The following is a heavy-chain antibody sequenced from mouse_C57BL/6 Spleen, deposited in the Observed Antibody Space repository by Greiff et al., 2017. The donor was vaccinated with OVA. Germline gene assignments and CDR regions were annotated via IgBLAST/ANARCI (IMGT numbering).Heavy chain of an antibody. CDR3: ARHGYYYGSPYYFDY. CDR1: GYTFTEYT. D-gene: IGHD1-1*01. V-gene: IGHV1-62-2*01. Sequence: QVHVKQSGAELVKPGASVKLSCKASGYTFTEYTIHWVKQRSGQGLEWIGWFYPGSGSIKYNEKFKDKATLTADKSSSTVYMELSRLTSEDSAVYFCARHGYYYGSPYYFDYWGQGTTLTVSS. CDR2: FYPGSGSI. J-gene: IGHJ2*01.